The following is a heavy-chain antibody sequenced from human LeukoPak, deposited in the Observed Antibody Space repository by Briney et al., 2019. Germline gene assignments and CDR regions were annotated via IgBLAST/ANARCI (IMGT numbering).Heavy chain of an antibody. V-gene: IGHV4-34*01. CDR1: GGSFSGYY. J-gene: IGHJ4*02. D-gene: IGHD3-3*01. CDR2: INPSGST. CDR3: ARELVDYDLWSGYYPKYYFHY. Sequence: PSETLSLTCAVYGGSFSGYYWSWIRQPPGKGLEWIGEINPSGSTNYNPSLKSRVTISVDTSKNQFSLKLSSVTAADTAVYYCARELVDYDLWSGYYPKYYFHYWGQGTLVTVSS.